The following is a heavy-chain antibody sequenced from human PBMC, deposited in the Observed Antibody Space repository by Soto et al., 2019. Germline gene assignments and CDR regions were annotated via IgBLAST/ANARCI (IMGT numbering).Heavy chain of an antibody. CDR3: ARDYSSSSPYYYYGMDV. D-gene: IGHD6-6*01. V-gene: IGHV3-21*01. CDR2: ISSSSSYI. CDR1: GFTFSSYS. J-gene: IGHJ6*02. Sequence: GGSLRLSCAASGFTFSSYSMNWVRQAPGMGLEWVSSISSSSSYIYYADSVKGRFTISRDNAKNSLYLQMNSLRAEDTAVYYCARDYSSSSPYYYYGMDVWGQGTTVTVSS.